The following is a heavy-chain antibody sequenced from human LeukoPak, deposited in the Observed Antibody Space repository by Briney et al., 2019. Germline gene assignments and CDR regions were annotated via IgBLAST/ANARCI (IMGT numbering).Heavy chain of an antibody. D-gene: IGHD4-17*01. V-gene: IGHV1-2*02. J-gene: IGHJ4*02. Sequence: ASVKVSCKASGYTFTGYYMHWVRQAPRQVLEWMGWISPNSGGTNYAQKFQGRVTMTRDTSISTAYMELSRLRSDDTAVYYCARERAVGYLRGYYFDYWGQGTLVTVSS. CDR1: GYTFTGYY. CDR3: ARERAVGYLRGYYFDY. CDR2: ISPNSGGT.